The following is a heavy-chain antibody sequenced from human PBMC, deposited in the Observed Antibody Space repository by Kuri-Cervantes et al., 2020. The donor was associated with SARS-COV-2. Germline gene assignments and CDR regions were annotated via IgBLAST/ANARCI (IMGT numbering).Heavy chain of an antibody. CDR2: IYYSGST. V-gene: IGHV4-59*01. CDR1: GGSISSYY. CDR3: ARGRRRWNRTTYYYFDMDV. D-gene: IGHD5-24*01. J-gene: IGHJ6*03. Sequence: SETLSLTCTVSGGSISSYYWSWIRQPPGKGLEWIGYIYYSGSTNYNPSLKSRVTISVDTSKNQFSLKLSSVTAADTAVYYCARGRRRWNRTTYYYFDMDVWGKGTTVTVSS.